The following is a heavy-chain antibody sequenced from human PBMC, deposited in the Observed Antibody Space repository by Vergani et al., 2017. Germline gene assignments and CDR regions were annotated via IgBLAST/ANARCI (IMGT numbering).Heavy chain of an antibody. CDR2: IRYDGSNK. V-gene: IGHV3-30*02. CDR1: GFTFSSYG. J-gene: IGHJ4*02. D-gene: IGHD2-21*01. Sequence: QVQLVESGGGVVQPGRSLRLSCAASGFTFSSYGMHWVRQAPGKGLEWVAFIRYDGSNKYYADSVKGRFTISRDNSKNTLYLQMNSLRAEDTAVYHCAKLPSRAKMWDYWGQGTLVTVSS. CDR3: AKLPSRAKMWDY.